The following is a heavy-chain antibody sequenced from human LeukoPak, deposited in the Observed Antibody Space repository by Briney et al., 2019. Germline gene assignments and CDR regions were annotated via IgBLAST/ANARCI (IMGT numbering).Heavy chain of an antibody. Sequence: SGGSLRLSCAASGFTVSSNYMSWVRQAPGKGLEWVSAISGSGGSTYYADSVKGRFTISRDNSKNTLYLQMNSLRAEDTAVYYCACDTFGGVIGIFDYWGQGTLVTVSS. J-gene: IGHJ4*02. D-gene: IGHD3-16*02. CDR2: ISGSGGST. CDR1: GFTVSSNY. V-gene: IGHV3-23*01. CDR3: ACDTFGGVIGIFDY.